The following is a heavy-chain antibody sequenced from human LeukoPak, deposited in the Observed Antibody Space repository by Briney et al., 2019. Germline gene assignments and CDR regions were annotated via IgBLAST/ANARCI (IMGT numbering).Heavy chain of an antibody. V-gene: IGHV3-30-3*01. J-gene: IGHJ4*02. Sequence: PQRCLRLSCAASGFTFSNYAMHWVRPAPGKGLEWVAVILYNGSSKYYADSVKGRFTISRDNSKNTVYLQMNSLRAEDSAVYYCASGYCTNDVCYTGGFDYWGQGTLVTVSS. CDR1: GFTFSNYA. CDR2: ILYNGSSK. CDR3: ASGYCTNDVCYTGGFDY. D-gene: IGHD2-8*01.